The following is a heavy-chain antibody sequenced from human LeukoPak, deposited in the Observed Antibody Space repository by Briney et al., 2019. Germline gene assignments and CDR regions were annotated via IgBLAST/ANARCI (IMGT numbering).Heavy chain of an antibody. CDR3: AKDLTAAAVYWYFDL. CDR1: GFTFSSYG. V-gene: IGHV3-30*18. D-gene: IGHD6-13*01. J-gene: IGHJ2*01. Sequence: GGSLRLSCAASGFTFSSYGMYWVRQAPGKGLEWAAVISYDGSNKYYADSVKGRFTISRDNSKNTLYLQMNSLRAEDTAVYYCAKDLTAAAVYWYFDLWGRGTLVTVSS. CDR2: ISYDGSNK.